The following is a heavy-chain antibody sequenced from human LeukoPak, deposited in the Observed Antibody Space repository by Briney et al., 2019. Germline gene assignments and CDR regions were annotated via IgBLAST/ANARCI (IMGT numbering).Heavy chain of an antibody. CDR2: IYYSGST. CDR1: GGSISSYY. J-gene: IGHJ4*02. Sequence: SETLSLTCTVSGGSISSYYWSWIRQPPGKGLEWIGYIYYSGSTNYNPSLKSRVTISVDTSKNQFSLKLSSVTAADTAVYYCARHFGTGDNFDYWGQGTLLIVSS. D-gene: IGHD1-1*01. V-gene: IGHV4-59*08. CDR3: ARHFGTGDNFDY.